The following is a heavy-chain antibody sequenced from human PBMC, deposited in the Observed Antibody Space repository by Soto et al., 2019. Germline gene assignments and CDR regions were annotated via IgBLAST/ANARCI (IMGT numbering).Heavy chain of an antibody. J-gene: IGHJ4*02. V-gene: IGHV1-69*13. D-gene: IGHD1-1*01. CDR3: ARVVQLVRRGLEY. Sequence: SANDLCWASGGTFSSYAISWVRQARGQGLEWMGGIIPIFGTANYAQKFQGRVTITADESTSTAYMELSSLRSEDTAVYYCARVVQLVRRGLEYWGKGTLVTVS. CDR2: IIPIFGTA. CDR1: GGTFSSYA.